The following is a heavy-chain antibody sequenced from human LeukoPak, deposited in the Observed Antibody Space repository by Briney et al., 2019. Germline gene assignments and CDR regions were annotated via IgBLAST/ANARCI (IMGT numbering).Heavy chain of an antibody. Sequence: SETLSLTCTVSHYSISSGYYWGWIRQPPGKGLEWIGSIYYSGSTYYNPSLKSRVTISVDTSKNQFSLKLSSVTAADTAVYYCARTRYYYNSRSYGAPYYFDYWGQGTLVTVSS. CDR3: ARTRYYYNSRSYGAPYYFDY. D-gene: IGHD3-10*01. J-gene: IGHJ4*02. V-gene: IGHV4-38-2*02. CDR2: IYYSGST. CDR1: HYSISSGYY.